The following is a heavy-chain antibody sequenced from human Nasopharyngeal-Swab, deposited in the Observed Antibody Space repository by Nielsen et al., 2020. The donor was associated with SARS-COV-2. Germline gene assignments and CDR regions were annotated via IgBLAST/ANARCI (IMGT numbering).Heavy chain of an antibody. CDR1: GFTFSSYS. D-gene: IGHD3-22*01. CDR2: ISSSSSYI. V-gene: IGHV3-21*01. CDR3: ARDSYYYDSSGMGPCAFDI. J-gene: IGHJ3*02. Sequence: GESLKISCAASGFTFSSYSMNWVRQAPGQGLEWVSSISSSSSYIYYADSVKGRFTISRDNAKNSLYLQMNSLRAEDTAVYYCARDSYYYDSSGMGPCAFDIWGQGTMVTVSS.